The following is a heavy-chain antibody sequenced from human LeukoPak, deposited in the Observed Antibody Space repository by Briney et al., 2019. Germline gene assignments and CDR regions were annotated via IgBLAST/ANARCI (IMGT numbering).Heavy chain of an antibody. CDR3: ARFGIQLRGYYYYGMDV. V-gene: IGHV4-59*01. D-gene: IGHD5-18*01. Sequence: SETLSHTCTVSGGSISSYYWSWIRQPPGKGLEWIGYIYYSGSTNYNPSLKSRVTISVDTSKNQFSLKLSSVTAADTAVYYCARFGIQLRGYYYYGMDVWGQGTTVTVSS. J-gene: IGHJ6*02. CDR2: IYYSGST. CDR1: GGSISSYY.